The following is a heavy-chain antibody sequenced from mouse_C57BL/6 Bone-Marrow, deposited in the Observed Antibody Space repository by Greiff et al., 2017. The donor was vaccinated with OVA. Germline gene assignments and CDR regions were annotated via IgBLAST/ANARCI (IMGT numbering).Heavy chain of an antibody. CDR3: TTCYYGSSYGYWYFDV. V-gene: IGHV14-4*01. D-gene: IGHD1-1*01. Sequence: VHLQQSGAELVRPGASVKLSCTASGFNIKDDYMHWVKQRPEQGLEWIGWIDPENGDTEYASKFQGKATITADTPSNTAYLQLSSLTSEDTAVYYCTTCYYGSSYGYWYFDVWGTGTTVTVSS. CDR1: GFNIKDDY. CDR2: IDPENGDT. J-gene: IGHJ1*03.